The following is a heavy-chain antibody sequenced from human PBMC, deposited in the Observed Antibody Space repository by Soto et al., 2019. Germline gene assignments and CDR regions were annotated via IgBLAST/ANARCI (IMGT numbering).Heavy chain of an antibody. CDR1: GFTFSSDG. CDR3: AKDEISKTIRGDAFNF. V-gene: IGHV3-30*18. Sequence: RLSCAASGFTFSSDGIHWVRQAPGKGLEWVAVISYDGSYQYYVDSVKGRFTISRDNSKNTLYLQMNSLRAEDTAVYYCAKDEISKTIRGDAFNFWGQGTMVTVSS. CDR2: ISYDGSYQ. D-gene: IGHD1-7*01. J-gene: IGHJ3*01.